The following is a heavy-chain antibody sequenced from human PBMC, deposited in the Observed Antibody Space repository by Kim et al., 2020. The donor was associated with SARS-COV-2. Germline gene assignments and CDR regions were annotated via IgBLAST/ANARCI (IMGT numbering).Heavy chain of an antibody. CDR1: GFNFRDHA. D-gene: IGHD1-26*01. J-gene: IGHJ4*02. CDR3: AKDVGPGVGAIDY. Sequence: GGSLRLSCRTSGFNFRDHAMHWVRQGPETGLEWVSGINRDGGHVEYAAFVKGRFTISRNNAKNSLYLQMNSLRPEDTALYYCAKDVGPGVGAIDYWGQGNLVTVSS. V-gene: IGHV3-9*01. CDR2: INRDGGHV.